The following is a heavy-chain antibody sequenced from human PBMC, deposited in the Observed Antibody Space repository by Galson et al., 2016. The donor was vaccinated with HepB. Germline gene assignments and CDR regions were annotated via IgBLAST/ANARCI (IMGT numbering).Heavy chain of an antibody. CDR1: GGSISSANYY. CDR3: ARNGYGYTYGNNWFDP. CDR2: IYRSGRT. Sequence: TLSLTCTVSGGSISSANYYWSWIRQPAGKGLEWIGHIYRSGRTNYSPSLNSRVTISVDTSKNQFYLKLTSVTAADTALYYCARNGYGYTYGNNWFDPWGQGILGTVSS. D-gene: IGHD5-18*01. J-gene: IGHJ5*02. V-gene: IGHV4-61*09.